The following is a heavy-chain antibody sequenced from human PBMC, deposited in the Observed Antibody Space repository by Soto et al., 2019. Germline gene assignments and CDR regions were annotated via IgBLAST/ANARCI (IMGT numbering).Heavy chain of an antibody. D-gene: IGHD2-8*02. CDR1: GFSLTTSGVG. Sequence: SGPTLVNPTQTLTLTCSFSGFSLTTSGVGVGWVRQSPEKALEWLALIFWDDDKRYSPSLRSRLTIAKDTSKNQVVLTLTNVEPVDTATYYCARILTATGGHFDSWGQGALVTVSS. V-gene: IGHV2-5*02. CDR2: IFWDDDK. J-gene: IGHJ4*02. CDR3: ARILTATGGHFDS.